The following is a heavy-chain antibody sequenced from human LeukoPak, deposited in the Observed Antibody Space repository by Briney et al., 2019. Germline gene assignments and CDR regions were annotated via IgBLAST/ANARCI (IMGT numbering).Heavy chain of an antibody. CDR2: ITPSGNNK. CDR1: GFTFSSYE. CDR3: AKEHSSSWTSFDY. J-gene: IGHJ4*02. Sequence: GGSLRLSCAASGFTFSSYEMNWVRQAPGKGLEWISYITPSGNNKYYSDSVKGRFTISRDDSKNTVYLQMSSLRAEDTAVYFCAKEHSSSWTSFDYWGQGTLVTVSS. V-gene: IGHV3-48*03. D-gene: IGHD6-13*01.